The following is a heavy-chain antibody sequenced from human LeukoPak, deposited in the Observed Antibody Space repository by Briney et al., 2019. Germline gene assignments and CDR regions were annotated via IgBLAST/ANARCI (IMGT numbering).Heavy chain of an antibody. J-gene: IGHJ4*02. CDR2: IKSKTDGGTT. CDR3: AKEFRQMTNFDY. Sequence: RPGGSLRLSCAASGFTFSNAWMNWVRQAPGKGLEWVGRIKSKTDGGTTDYAAPVKGRFTISRDDSKNTLYLQMNSLKTEDTAVYYCAKEFRQMTNFDYWGQGTLVTVSS. CDR1: GFTFSNAW. V-gene: IGHV3-15*07.